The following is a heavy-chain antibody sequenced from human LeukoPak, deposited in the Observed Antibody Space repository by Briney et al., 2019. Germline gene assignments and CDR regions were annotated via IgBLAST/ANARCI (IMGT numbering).Heavy chain of an antibody. CDR1: SGSINLGHYL. CDR2: IYYSGNT. Sequence: SETLSLTCTVSSGSINLGHYLWRWGRQHPGKVLQRIGYIYYSGNTYYNPSLQSRVTISVDTSKNQFSLKLTSVTAADTAVYYCARDASSGLNWFDPWGQGTLVTVST. J-gene: IGHJ5*02. V-gene: IGHV4-31*03. CDR3: ARDASSGLNWFDP. D-gene: IGHD6-6*01.